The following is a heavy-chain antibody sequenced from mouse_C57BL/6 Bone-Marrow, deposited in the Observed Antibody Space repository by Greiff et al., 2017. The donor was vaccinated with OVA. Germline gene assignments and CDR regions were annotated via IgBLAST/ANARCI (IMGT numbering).Heavy chain of an antibody. CDR1: GYTFTDYY. CDR3: ADGYYGYFDV. J-gene: IGHJ1*03. V-gene: IGHV1-26*01. D-gene: IGHD2-3*01. CDR2: INPNNGGT. Sequence: EVQLQQSGPELVKPGASVKISCKASGYTFTDYYMNWVKQSHGKSLEWIGDINPNNGGTSYNQKFKGKATLTVDKSSSTAYMELRSLTSEDSAVYYCADGYYGYFDVGGTGTTVTVSS.